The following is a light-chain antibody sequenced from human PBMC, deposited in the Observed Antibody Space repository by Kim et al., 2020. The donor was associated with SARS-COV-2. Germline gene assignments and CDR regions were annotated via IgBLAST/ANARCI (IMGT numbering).Light chain of an antibody. CDR3: QQRTNWPRALT. CDR2: SDS. Sequence: PGERATLSCRASQVLGSYLAWYQHKPGQPPRLLTYSDSNRATGIPDRFTGSGSGTDFTLTITSLEPEDSAIYYCQQRTNWPRALTFGGGTKVDIK. CDR1: QVLGSY. V-gene: IGKV3-11*01. J-gene: IGKJ4*01.